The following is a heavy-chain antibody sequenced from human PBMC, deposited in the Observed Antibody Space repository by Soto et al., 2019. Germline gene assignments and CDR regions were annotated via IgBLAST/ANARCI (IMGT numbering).Heavy chain of an antibody. V-gene: IGHV3-21*01. D-gene: IGHD3-3*01. CDR2: ISSSSSYI. CDR1: GFTFSSYS. CDR3: ARDRNVGNTYYDFWTPRPYGMDV. J-gene: IGHJ6*02. Sequence: LRLSCAASGFTFSSYSMNWVRQAPGKGLEWVSSISSSSSYIYYADSVKGRFTISRDNAKNSLYLQMNSLRAEDTAVYYCARDRNVGNTYYDFWTPRPYGMDVWGQGTTVTVSS.